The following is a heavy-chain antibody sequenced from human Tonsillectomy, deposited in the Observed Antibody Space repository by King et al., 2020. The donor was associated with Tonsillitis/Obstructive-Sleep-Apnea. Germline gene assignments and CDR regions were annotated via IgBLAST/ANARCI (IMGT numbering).Heavy chain of an antibody. D-gene: IGHD4-17*01. CDR2: ISAYNGNT. CDR3: AGEYGAVDYFGYYGLASDAFYI. V-gene: IGHV1-18*01. J-gene: IGHJ3*02. Sequence: QLVQSGAEVKKPGASVKVSCKASGYTFTSYHINWVRQAPGQGLEWMGWISAYNGNTNFAQKLQGRVTMTTDTSTSTAYMEMRSLRSDDAAVYYCAGEYGAVDYFGYYGLASDAFYIWGQGTMVTVSS. CDR1: GYTFTSYH.